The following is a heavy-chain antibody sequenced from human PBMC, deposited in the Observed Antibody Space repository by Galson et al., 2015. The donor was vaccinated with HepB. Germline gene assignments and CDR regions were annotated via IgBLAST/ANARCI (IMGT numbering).Heavy chain of an antibody. D-gene: IGHD1-26*01. CDR3: ARDQGGNYLSGYSYGMDV. V-gene: IGHV1-18*04. CDR2: ISTYNDNT. CDR1: GYTFTSYG. Sequence: SVKVSCKASGYTFTSYGISWVRQAPGQGLEWMAWISTYNDNTNTAQKLQGRVTMTTDTSTRTAYMELRSLRSDDTAVYYCARDQGGNYLSGYSYGMDVWGQGTTVTVSS. J-gene: IGHJ6*02.